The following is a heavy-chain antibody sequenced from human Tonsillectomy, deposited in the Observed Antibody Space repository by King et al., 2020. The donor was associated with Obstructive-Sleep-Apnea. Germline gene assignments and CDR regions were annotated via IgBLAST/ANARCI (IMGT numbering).Heavy chain of an antibody. V-gene: IGHV4-38-2*02. CDR2: IYHSGST. CDR1: GYSISSGYY. D-gene: IGHD2-15*01. Sequence: VQLQESGPGLVKPSETLSLTCTVSGYSISSGYYWGWIRPPPGKGLEWIGSIYHSGSTYYNPSLKSRVTISVDTSKNQFSLKLSSVTAADTAVYYCARVKVAATNDGDAFDIWGQGTMVTVSS. CDR3: ARVKVAATNDGDAFDI. J-gene: IGHJ3*02.